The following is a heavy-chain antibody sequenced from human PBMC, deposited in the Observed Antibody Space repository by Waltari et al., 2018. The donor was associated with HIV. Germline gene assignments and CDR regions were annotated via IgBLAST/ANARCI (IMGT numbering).Heavy chain of an antibody. D-gene: IGHD1-26*01. CDR3: TTGWSQYPDF. J-gene: IGHJ4*02. Sequence: EVQLVESGGGLVKPGGSLRLSCVGSGFTFSNAWVNWDRQAPGKGLERVGHIESRAEAGTTDFPAHVKGRFAISRDDSKNTVYLEMQSLKTEDTGVYYCTTGWSQYPDFWGQGTLVTVSS. CDR1: GFTFSNAW. CDR2: IESRAEAGTT. V-gene: IGHV3-15*04.